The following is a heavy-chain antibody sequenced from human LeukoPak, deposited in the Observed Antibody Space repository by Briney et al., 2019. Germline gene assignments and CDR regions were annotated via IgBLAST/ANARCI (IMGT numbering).Heavy chain of an antibody. CDR1: GFTFDEYV. CDR3: AKDLTQLYLVFYY. J-gene: IGHJ4*02. D-gene: IGHD5-18*01. CDR2: ISEVGSGT. Sequence: PGGSLRLSCAASGFTFDEYVIHWVRQAPGKGLEWVSLISEVGSGTYYADSVKGRFTISRDNSKNSLYLQMNSLRTEGTAFYYCAKDLTQLYLVFYYWGQRTLVTVSS. V-gene: IGHV3-43*02.